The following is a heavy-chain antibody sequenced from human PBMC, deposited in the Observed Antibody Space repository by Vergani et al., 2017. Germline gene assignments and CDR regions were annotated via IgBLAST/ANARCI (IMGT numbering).Heavy chain of an antibody. Sequence: EVQLVESGGGLVQPGGSLRLSCAASGFTVSSNYMSWVRQAPGKGLEWVSVIYSGGSTYYADSVKGRFTISRNNSKNTLYLQMNSLRAEDTAVYYCARDRVDIVATTTYYMDVWGKGTTVTVSS. CDR2: IYSGGST. V-gene: IGHV3-53*04. D-gene: IGHD5-12*01. CDR1: GFTVSSNY. CDR3: ARDRVDIVATTTYYMDV. J-gene: IGHJ6*03.